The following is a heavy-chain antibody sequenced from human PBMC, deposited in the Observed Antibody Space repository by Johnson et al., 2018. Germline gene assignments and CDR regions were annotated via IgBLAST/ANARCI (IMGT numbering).Heavy chain of an antibody. Sequence: QLVQSGGGLVQPGRSLRLSCAASGFTFDDYAMHWVRQAPGKGLEWVSGISWNSGSIGYADSVKGRFTISRDNAKNSLYLQMNSLRAEDTALYYCAKDRGGSSGDFFSVRMDVWGQGTTVTVSS. CDR1: GFTFDDYA. J-gene: IGHJ6*02. CDR2: ISWNSGSI. V-gene: IGHV3-9*01. D-gene: IGHD4-17*01. CDR3: AKDRGGSSGDFFSVRMDV.